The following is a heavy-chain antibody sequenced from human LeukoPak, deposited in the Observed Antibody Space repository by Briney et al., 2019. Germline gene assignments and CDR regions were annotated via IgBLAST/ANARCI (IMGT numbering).Heavy chain of an antibody. V-gene: IGHV4-39*01. D-gene: IGHD3-10*01. J-gene: IGHJ6*03. CDR2: IYYSVST. Sequence: PSETLSLTCTVSGGSISSSSYYWGWIRQPPGKGLEWIGSIYYSVSTYYNPSLKSRVTISVDTSKNQFSLNLRSVTAADTAVYYCASVRRGFGESSKYYSSYYMDVWGNGTTVTISS. CDR3: ASVRRGFGESSKYYSSYYMDV. CDR1: GGSISSSSYY.